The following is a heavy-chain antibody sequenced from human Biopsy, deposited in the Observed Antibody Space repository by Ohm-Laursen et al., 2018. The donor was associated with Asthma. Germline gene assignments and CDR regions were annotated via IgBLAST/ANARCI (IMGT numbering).Heavy chain of an antibody. CDR1: GSSLTKIS. CDR2: FDAEDGET. V-gene: IGHV1-24*01. CDR3: AREVSTVDYGYYYFAMDV. Sequence: GSSVKVSCKVSGSSLTKISMHWVRQAPGKGLEWLGGFDAEDGETIYAQGFEGRVTITADESTSTAYMELSSLRSEDSAVYYCAREVSTVDYGYYYFAMDVWGQGTTVTVSS. J-gene: IGHJ6*02. D-gene: IGHD4-17*01.